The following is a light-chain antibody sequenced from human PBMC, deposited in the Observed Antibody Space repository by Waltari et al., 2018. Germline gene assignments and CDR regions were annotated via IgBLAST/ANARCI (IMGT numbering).Light chain of an antibody. J-gene: IGLJ1*01. CDR2: DVS. CDR3: SSYTSSSTRV. CDR1: GSAVGGYNY. V-gene: IGLV2-14*03. Sequence: QSALTQPASVSGSPGQSITIPCTGTGSAVGGYNYFSWYQQHPGKAPNLMIYDVSNRPSGVSNRFSGSKSGNTASLTIPGLQAEDEADYYCSSYTSSSTRVFGTGTKVTVL.